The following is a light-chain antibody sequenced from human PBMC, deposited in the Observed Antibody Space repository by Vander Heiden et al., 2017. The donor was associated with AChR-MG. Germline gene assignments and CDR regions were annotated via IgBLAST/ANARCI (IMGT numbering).Light chain of an antibody. CDR3: LVSYTGARRVV. Sequence: QAVVTQESSLTASPGGTVTLTCDSSPGPVTRGHYPSWIQQKPGQAPRTLIFDTSNRHSWTPARFSGSLLGGKAALTLSGAQPEDEANYYCLVSYTGARRVVFGGGTRLTVL. V-gene: IGLV7-46*01. J-gene: IGLJ2*01. CDR2: DTS. CDR1: PGPVTRGHY.